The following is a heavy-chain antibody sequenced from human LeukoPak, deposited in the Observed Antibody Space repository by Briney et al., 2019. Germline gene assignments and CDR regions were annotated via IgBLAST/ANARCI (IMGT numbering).Heavy chain of an antibody. Sequence: QAGGSLRLSCAASGFIFSNYWMSWVRQAPGKGLEWVANIKQDGSDKYYVDSVKGRFTISRDNGKNSLYLEMNSLRAEDTAMYYCARSMRRGSYDPWGQGALVTVSS. CDR1: GFIFSNYW. D-gene: IGHD3-16*01. CDR3: ARSMRRGSYDP. V-gene: IGHV3-7*03. J-gene: IGHJ5*02. CDR2: IKQDGSDK.